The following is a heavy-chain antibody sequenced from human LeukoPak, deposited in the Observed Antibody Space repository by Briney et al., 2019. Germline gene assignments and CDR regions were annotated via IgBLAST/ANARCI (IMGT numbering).Heavy chain of an antibody. J-gene: IGHJ6*02. Sequence: PGGSLTLSCAASGLTSSSYWMHWVRQAPGKGLEWVSRLSNDGSSTSYADSVKGRFTISRDNAKNTLYLQMNSLRAEDTAVYYCANVALDVWGQGTTVTVSS. CDR1: GLTSSSYW. CDR3: ANVALDV. V-gene: IGHV3-74*01. CDR2: LSNDGSST.